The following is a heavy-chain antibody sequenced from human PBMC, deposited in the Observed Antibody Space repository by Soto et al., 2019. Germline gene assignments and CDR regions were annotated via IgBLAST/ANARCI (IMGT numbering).Heavy chain of an antibody. V-gene: IGHV1-3*01. CDR1: GYTFSNYA. D-gene: IGHD6-13*01. Sequence: ASVKVSCKASGYTFSNYAMHWVRQAPGQRLEWMGWINAGNGNTKYPQKFQVRVTITRDTSASTAYMELSSLRSEDTAVYYCARVGAAAGPYYFDYWGQGTLVTVSS. CDR3: ARVGAAAGPYYFDY. CDR2: INAGNGNT. J-gene: IGHJ4*02.